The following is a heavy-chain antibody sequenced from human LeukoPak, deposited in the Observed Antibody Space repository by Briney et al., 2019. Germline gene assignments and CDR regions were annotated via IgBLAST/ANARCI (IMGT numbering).Heavy chain of an antibody. Sequence: GGSLRLSCAASGFTFSTYGMHWVRQAPGKGLEWVAFIRYDGNNEYYADSVKGRFTFSRDNSKNTLYLQMNSLRVEDTAVYYCTKDGAGYSSGWFFDYWGQGTLVTVSS. D-gene: IGHD6-19*01. CDR2: IRYDGNNE. CDR3: TKDGAGYSSGWFFDY. V-gene: IGHV3-30*02. J-gene: IGHJ4*02. CDR1: GFTFSTYG.